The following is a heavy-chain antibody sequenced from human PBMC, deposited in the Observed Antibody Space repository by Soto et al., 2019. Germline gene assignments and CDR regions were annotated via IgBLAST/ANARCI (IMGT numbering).Heavy chain of an antibody. V-gene: IGHV4-59*01. Sequence: SETLSLTCTVSGGSISSYYWSWIRQPPGKGLEWIGYIYYSGSTNYNPSLKSRVTISVDTSKNQFSLKLSSVTAADTAEYYCARVGLEADYDPFYYGMDVWGQGNTGTVSS. CDR2: IYYSGST. CDR1: GGSISSYY. D-gene: IGHD3-22*01. J-gene: IGHJ6*02. CDR3: ARVGLEADYDPFYYGMDV.